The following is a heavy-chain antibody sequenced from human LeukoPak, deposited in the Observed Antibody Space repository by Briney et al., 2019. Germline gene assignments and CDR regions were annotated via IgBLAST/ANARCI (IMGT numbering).Heavy chain of an antibody. J-gene: IGHJ4*02. V-gene: IGHV3-21*01. CDR1: GFTFSSYS. CDR2: ISSSSSYI. CDR3: ARSLVVAATQNY. Sequence: GGSLRLSCAASGFTFSSYSMNWVRQAPGKGLEWVSSISSSSSYIYYADSVKGRFTISRDNAKNSLYLQMNSLRAEDTAVYYCARSLVVAATQNYWGQGTLVTVSS. D-gene: IGHD2-15*01.